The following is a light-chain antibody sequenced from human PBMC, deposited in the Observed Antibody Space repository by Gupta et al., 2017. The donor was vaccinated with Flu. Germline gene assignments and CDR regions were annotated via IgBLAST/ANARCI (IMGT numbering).Light chain of an antibody. CDR2: AAS. CDR1: QNISSY. J-gene: IGKJ1*01. Sequence: DIQMTQSPSSLSASVGDRVTTTCRASQNISSYLNLYQQKPGKAPKLLIYAASSLQSGVPSRFSGSGSGTDFTLTISSLQPEDFATYYCQHSYSTPPWTFGQGTKVEIK. CDR3: QHSYSTPPWT. V-gene: IGKV1-39*01.